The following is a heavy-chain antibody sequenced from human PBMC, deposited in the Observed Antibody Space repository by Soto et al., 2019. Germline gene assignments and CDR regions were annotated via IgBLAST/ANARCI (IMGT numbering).Heavy chain of an antibody. D-gene: IGHD3-16*01. Sequence: PSETLSLTCTVSGGSISSGGYYWSWIRQHPGKGLEWIGYIYYSGSTYYNPSLKSRVTISVDTSKNQFSLKLSSVTAADTAVYYCARGSFGPNWFDPWGQGTLVTVS. J-gene: IGHJ5*02. CDR2: IYYSGST. CDR1: GGSISSGGYY. V-gene: IGHV4-31*03. CDR3: ARGSFGPNWFDP.